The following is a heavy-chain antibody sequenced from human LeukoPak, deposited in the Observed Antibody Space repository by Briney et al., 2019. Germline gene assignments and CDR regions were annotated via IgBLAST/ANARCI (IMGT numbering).Heavy chain of an antibody. V-gene: IGHV4-61*02. D-gene: IGHD6-25*01. Sequence: SETLSLTRTVSGGSISSGSYYGSWIRQPAGKGLEWFGRIYTSGSTNYNPSLKSRVTISVDASKNQLSLKLSSVTAADTAVYYCARSYSSVLGDYYMDVWGKGTTVTVSS. CDR1: GGSISSGSYY. J-gene: IGHJ6*03. CDR2: IYTSGST. CDR3: ARSYSSVLGDYYMDV.